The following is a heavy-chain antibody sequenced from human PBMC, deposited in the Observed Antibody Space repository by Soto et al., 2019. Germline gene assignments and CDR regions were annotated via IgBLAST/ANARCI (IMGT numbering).Heavy chain of an antibody. Sequence: QVQLVESGGGVVQPGRSLRLSCAASGFTFSSYAMHWVRQAPGKGLEWVAVISYDGSNKYYADSVKGRFTISRDNSKNTLYLQMNSLSAEDTAVYYCARDRIYSSSGHDDWGQGTLVTVSS. V-gene: IGHV3-30-3*01. D-gene: IGHD6-13*01. CDR3: ARDRIYSSSGHDD. CDR1: GFTFSSYA. J-gene: IGHJ4*02. CDR2: ISYDGSNK.